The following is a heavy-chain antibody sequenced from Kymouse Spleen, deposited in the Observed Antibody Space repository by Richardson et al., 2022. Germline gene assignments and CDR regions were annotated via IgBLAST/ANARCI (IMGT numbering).Heavy chain of an antibody. CDR1: GFTFSSYD. J-gene: IGHJ4*02. CDR3: ARGDIVATIRGYSSGWSFDY. CDR2: IGTAGDT. D-gene: IGHD5-12*01,IGHD6-19*01. Sequence: EVQLVESGGGLVQPGGSLRLSCAASGFTFSSYDMHWVRQATGKGLEWVSAIGTAGDTYYPGSVKGRFTISRENAKNSLYLQMNSLRAGDTAVYYCARGDIVATIRGYSSGWSFDYWGQGTLVTVSS. V-gene: IGHV3-13*01.